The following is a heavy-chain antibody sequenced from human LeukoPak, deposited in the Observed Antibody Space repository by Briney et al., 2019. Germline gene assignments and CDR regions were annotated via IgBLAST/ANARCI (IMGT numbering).Heavy chain of an antibody. Sequence: PGGSLRLSCAASGLTVSSNYMSWVRQAPGKGLEWVSAISGSGGSTYYADSVKGRFTISRDNSKNTLYLQMNSLRAEDTAVYYCAKGVGYCSGGSCQQFDYWGQGTLVTVSS. J-gene: IGHJ4*02. CDR3: AKGVGYCSGGSCQQFDY. V-gene: IGHV3-23*01. CDR1: GLTVSSNY. D-gene: IGHD2-15*01. CDR2: ISGSGGST.